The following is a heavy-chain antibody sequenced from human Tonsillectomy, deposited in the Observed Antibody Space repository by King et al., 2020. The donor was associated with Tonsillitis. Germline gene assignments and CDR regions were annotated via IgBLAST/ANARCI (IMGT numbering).Heavy chain of an antibody. J-gene: IGHJ6*02. Sequence: VQLVESGGGLVHPGRSLRLSCAASGFTFDDYAMHWVRQAPGKGLEWVSGISWNSGSIGYADSVKGRFTISRDNAKNSLYLQMNSLRAEDTACYYCAKDLARYGYASTDYYYGMDVWGQGTTVTVSS. CDR2: ISWNSGSI. V-gene: IGHV3-9*01. CDR3: AKDLARYGYASTDYYYGMDV. CDR1: GFTFDDYA. D-gene: IGHD5-12*01.